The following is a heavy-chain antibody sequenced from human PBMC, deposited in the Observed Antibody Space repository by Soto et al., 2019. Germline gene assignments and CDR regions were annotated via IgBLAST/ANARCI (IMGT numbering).Heavy chain of an antibody. CDR1: GYTFYSHS. V-gene: IGHV1-18*01. J-gene: IGHJ6*02. D-gene: IGHD5-18*01. CDR2: SSADNINT. Sequence: ASVKVSCKASGYTFYSHSISWVRPGPGQGREWMGRSSADNINTKYAQKFRGRVTMTTDTSTSTVYMELRTLRSDDTAVYYCARCIQEDYYYGMDVWGQGTTVTVSS. CDR3: ARCIQEDYYYGMDV.